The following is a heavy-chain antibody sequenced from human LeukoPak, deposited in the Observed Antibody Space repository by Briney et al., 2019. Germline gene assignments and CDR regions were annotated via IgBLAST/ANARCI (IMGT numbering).Heavy chain of an antibody. CDR3: AGGGWSRGWFDP. Sequence: RGSPRLSPAASRFKSRAYDMSCSPEAPGKRLEWISYITMSGSVIQSTSSAKCRFTPSRDNARNSLYLEMNSLRGDGTAVYCCAGGGWSRGWFDPWGQGTLGHVSS. CDR1: RFKSRAYD. J-gene: IGHJ5*02. V-gene: IGHV3-11*01. CDR2: ITMSGSVI. D-gene: IGHD6-19*01.